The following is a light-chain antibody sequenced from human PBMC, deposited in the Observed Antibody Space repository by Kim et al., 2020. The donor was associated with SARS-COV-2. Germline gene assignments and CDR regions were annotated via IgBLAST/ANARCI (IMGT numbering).Light chain of an antibody. Sequence: SYELTQPPSVSVSPGQTARITCSGDKLGEKYTSWXQHKSXQSPVVVIYQDNKRPSGMTERFSGSSSGNTATRTIRGTQPMDEADYYCQTGGSPTGIFGGG. CDR1: KLGEKY. V-gene: IGLV3-1*01. CDR3: QTGGSPTGI. CDR2: QDN. J-gene: IGLJ2*01.